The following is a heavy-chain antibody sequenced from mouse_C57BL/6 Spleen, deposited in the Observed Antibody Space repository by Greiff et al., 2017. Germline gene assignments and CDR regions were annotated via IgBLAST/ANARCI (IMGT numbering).Heavy chain of an antibody. D-gene: IGHD1-1*01. V-gene: IGHV5-6*02. CDR2: LSSGGSYT. CDR1: GFTFSSYG. CDR3: ARHDYGSSYWYFDV. J-gene: IGHJ1*03. Sequence: EVMLVESGGDLVKPGGSLKLSCAASGFTFSSYGMSLVRQTPDKRLEWVATLSSGGSYTYYPDSVKGRFTISRDNAKNTLYLQMSSLKSEDTAMYYCARHDYGSSYWYFDVWGTETTVTVSS.